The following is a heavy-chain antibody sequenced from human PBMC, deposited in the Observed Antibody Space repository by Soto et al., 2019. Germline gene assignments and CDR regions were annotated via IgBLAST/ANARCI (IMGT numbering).Heavy chain of an antibody. Sequence: SSETLSLTCAVSGGSISSGGYSWSWIRQPPGKGLEWIGYIYHSGSTYYNPSHKSRVTISVDRSKNQFSLKLSSVTAADTAVYYCARSSSSGYYFDYWGQGTLVTVSS. CDR1: GGSISSGGYS. D-gene: IGHD6-6*01. CDR2: IYHSGST. J-gene: IGHJ4*02. CDR3: ARSSSSGYYFDY. V-gene: IGHV4-30-2*01.